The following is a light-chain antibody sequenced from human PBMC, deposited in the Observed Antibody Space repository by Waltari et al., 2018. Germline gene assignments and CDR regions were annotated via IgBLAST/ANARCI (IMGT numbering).Light chain of an antibody. J-gene: IGKJ2*01. CDR1: QSILTW. V-gene: IGKV1-5*03. Sequence: DTQMTQSPSTLSASVGDRVTITSRARQSILTWLAWYQQKPGKAPRLLIYKAFNLESGVPGRFSGSASGTEFNLTISSLQPDDSATYYCQQYHDYSAFGQGTKLEIK. CDR3: QQYHDYSA. CDR2: KAF.